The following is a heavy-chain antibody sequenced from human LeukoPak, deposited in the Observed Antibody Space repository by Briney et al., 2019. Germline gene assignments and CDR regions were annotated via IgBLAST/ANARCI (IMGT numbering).Heavy chain of an antibody. CDR1: GGSISSYY. V-gene: IGHV4-59*01. Sequence: SETLSLTCTVSGGSISSYYWSWIRQPPGKGLEWIGYIYYSGSANYNPSLKSRVTISVDTSKNQFSLKLSSVTAADTAVYYCARDGDYDDAFDIWGQGTMVTVSS. J-gene: IGHJ3*02. CDR3: ARDGDYDDAFDI. CDR2: IYYSGSA. D-gene: IGHD3-22*01.